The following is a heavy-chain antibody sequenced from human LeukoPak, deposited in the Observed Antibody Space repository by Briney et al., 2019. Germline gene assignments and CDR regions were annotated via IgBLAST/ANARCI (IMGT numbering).Heavy chain of an antibody. CDR3: ARESRGYDILTGKYHRGYYSYYMDV. CDR2: IKQDGSEK. V-gene: IGHV3-7*01. D-gene: IGHD3-9*01. J-gene: IGHJ6*03. Sequence: GGSLRLSCAASGFTFSSYWMSWVRQAPGKGLEWVANIKQDGSEKYYVDSVKGRFTISRDNAKNSLYLQMNSLRAEDSAVYYCARESRGYDILTGKYHRGYYSYYMDVWGKGTTVTVSS. CDR1: GFTFSSYW.